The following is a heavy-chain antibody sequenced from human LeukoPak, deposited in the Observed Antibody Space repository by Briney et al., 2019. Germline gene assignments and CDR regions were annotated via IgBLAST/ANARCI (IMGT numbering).Heavy chain of an antibody. V-gene: IGHV5-51*01. CDR3: ARLEVVAATPEYFQH. CDR1: GYSFTNYW. J-gene: IGHJ1*01. CDR2: IYPGDSDT. Sequence: GESPKISCKGSGYSFTNYWIGWVRQMPGKGLEWMGIIYPGDSDTRYSRSFQGQVTISADKSISTAYLQWSSLKASDTAMYYCARLEVVAATPEYFQHWGQGTLVTVSS. D-gene: IGHD2-15*01.